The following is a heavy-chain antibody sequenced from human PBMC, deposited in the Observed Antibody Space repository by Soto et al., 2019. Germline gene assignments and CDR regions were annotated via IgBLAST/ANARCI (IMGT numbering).Heavy chain of an antibody. CDR2: ITHSSRFI. V-gene: IGHV3-21*01. Sequence: EVQLVESGGGLVQPGGSLRLSCVASGFTFSDSAMNWVRQAPGKGLEWVSSITHSSRFISYSDSVKGRFTISRDNAQNSVYLELNSLKPEDTAVYYCARGGGSLSYWGQGTLVTVSS. CDR1: GFTFSDSA. D-gene: IGHD1-26*01. J-gene: IGHJ4*02. CDR3: ARGGGSLSY.